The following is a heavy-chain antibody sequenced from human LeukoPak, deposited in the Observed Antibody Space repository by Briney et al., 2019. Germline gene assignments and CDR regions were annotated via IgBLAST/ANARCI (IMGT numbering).Heavy chain of an antibody. CDR3: AKTSWAVAARGWFDY. V-gene: IGHV3-23*01. CDR2: ISGSGGST. J-gene: IGHJ4*02. CDR1: GFTFSSYW. D-gene: IGHD6-19*01. Sequence: GGSLRLSCAASGFTFSSYWMHWVRQAPGKGLEWVSAISGSGGSTYYADSVKGRFTISRDNSKNTLYLQMNSLRAEDTAVYYCAKTSWAVAARGWFDYWGQGTLVTVSS.